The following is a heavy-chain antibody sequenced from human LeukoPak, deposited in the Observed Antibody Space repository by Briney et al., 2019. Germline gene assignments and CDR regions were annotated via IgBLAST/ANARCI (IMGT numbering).Heavy chain of an antibody. CDR2: IIPIFGTA. J-gene: IGHJ6*02. Sequence: GASVKVSCKASGGTFSSYAISWVRQAPGQGLEWMGGIIPIFGTANYAQKFQGRVTITADESTSTAYMELSSLRSEDTAVYYCARERVQLWSNYYYYYGMDVWGQGTTVTVSS. CDR3: ARERVQLWSNYYYYYGMDV. CDR1: GGTFSSYA. V-gene: IGHV1-69*13. D-gene: IGHD5-18*01.